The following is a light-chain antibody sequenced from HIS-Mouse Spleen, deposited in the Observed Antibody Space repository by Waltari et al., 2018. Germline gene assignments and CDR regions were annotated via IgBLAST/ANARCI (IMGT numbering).Light chain of an antibody. V-gene: IGLV1-40*01. CDR3: QSYDSSLSGVV. Sequence: QSVLTQPPSVSGAPGQRVTISCTGSSSNLGAGYDLPWYQQLPGPAPKPLIYGNSNRPSGVPDRFSGSKSGTSASLAITGLQAEDEADYYCQSYDSSLSGVVFGGGTKLTVL. J-gene: IGLJ2*01. CDR2: GNS. CDR1: SSNLGAGYD.